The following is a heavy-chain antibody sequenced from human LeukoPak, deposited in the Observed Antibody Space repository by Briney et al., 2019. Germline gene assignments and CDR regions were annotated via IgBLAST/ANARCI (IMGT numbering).Heavy chain of an antibody. CDR3: ASRIYYSDSSGFPNDALHI. D-gene: IGHD3-22*01. CDR1: GFTFSSYD. J-gene: IGHJ3*02. V-gene: IGHV3-48*01. CDR2: ISTMSSTK. Sequence: GGSLRLSRAASGFTFSSYDMNWVRQAPGKGLEWVSYISTMSSTKYYADSVKGRFTISRDNSKNTLYLQMNSLRADDTAVYYCASRIYYSDSSGFPNDALHIWGQGTIVTVSS.